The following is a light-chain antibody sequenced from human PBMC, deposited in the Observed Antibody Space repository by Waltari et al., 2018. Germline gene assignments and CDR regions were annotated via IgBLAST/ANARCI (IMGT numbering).Light chain of an antibody. V-gene: IGKV1-27*01. CDR2: AAS. CDR1: QGISNY. J-gene: IGKJ1*01. CDR3: QKYNSALWT. Sequence: DIQMTQSPSSLSASVGDRVTITCRASQGISNYLAWYQQKPGKVPKLLIYAASTLQAGVPSRFTGSGSGTDFTLTISSLPPEDAATYYCQKYNSALWTFGQGTKVEIK.